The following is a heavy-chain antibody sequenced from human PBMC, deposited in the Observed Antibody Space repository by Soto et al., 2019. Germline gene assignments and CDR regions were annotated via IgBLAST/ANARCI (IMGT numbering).Heavy chain of an antibody. J-gene: IGHJ5*01. V-gene: IGHV1-18*04. CDR2: MSVYIDNT. D-gene: IGHD3-10*01. CDR3: ARGASDFGSASHYNSTFDF. Sequence: ASVKVSCKASGYIFTSYGINWVRQAPGQGLEWMGWMSVYIDNTNYGQNFQGRLTMTTDRSTSTAYMELRSLRPDDTAVYYCARGASDFGSASHYNSTFDFWGQGTQVTVYS. CDR1: GYIFTSYG.